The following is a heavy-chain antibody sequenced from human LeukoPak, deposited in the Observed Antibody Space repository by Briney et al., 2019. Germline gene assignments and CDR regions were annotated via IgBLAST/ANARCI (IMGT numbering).Heavy chain of an antibody. CDR1: GYTFTSYG. CDR2: IIPIFGTA. D-gene: IGHD6-6*01. J-gene: IGHJ4*02. V-gene: IGHV1-69*13. CDR3: ARPPGYSSSSGGY. Sequence: SVKVSCKASGYTFTSYGISWVRQAPGQGLEWMGGIIPIFGTANYAQKFQGRVTITADESTSTAYMELSSLRSEDTAVYYCARPPGYSSSSGGYWGQGTLVTVSS.